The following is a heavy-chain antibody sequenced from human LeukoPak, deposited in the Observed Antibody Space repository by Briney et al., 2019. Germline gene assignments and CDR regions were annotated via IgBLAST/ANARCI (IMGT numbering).Heavy chain of an antibody. D-gene: IGHD3-9*01. CDR2: IYRNVIT. J-gene: IGHJ4*02. CDR3: ARGDDLRYFDR. V-gene: IGHV4-38-2*02. CDR1: GYSISSANY. Sequence: SETLSLTCTVSGYSISSANYWGCILQPPGKGLEWIGNIYRNVITYYNPSLKSRATISVDTSKNQFSLKLSSVTAADTAVYYCARGDDLRYFDRWGQGTLVTVSS.